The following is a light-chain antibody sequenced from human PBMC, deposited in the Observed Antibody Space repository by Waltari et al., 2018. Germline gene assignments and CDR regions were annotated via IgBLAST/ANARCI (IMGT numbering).Light chain of an antibody. CDR3: QSYDSSLSGYV. V-gene: IGLV1-40*01. CDR2: GNS. Sequence: QSVLTQPRSVSGAPGRRVTISCTGSSSNIGAGYDVHWYQPLPGTAPKLLIYGNSNRPSGVPDRFSGSESGTSASLAITGLQAEDEADYYCQSYDSSLSGYVFGTGTKVTVL. J-gene: IGLJ1*01. CDR1: SSNIGAGYD.